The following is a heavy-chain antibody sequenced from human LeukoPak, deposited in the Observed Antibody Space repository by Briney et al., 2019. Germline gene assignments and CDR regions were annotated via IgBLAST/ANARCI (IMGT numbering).Heavy chain of an antibody. D-gene: IGHD5-18*01. CDR3: ARRIQLWFSHFGY. Sequence: SETLSLTCTVSGGSISSSSYYWGWIRQPPGKGLEWIGEINHSGSTNYNPSLKSRVTISVDTSKNQFSLKLSSVTAADTAVYYCARRIQLWFSHFGYWGQGTLVTVSS. CDR1: GGSISSSSYY. V-gene: IGHV4-39*07. J-gene: IGHJ4*02. CDR2: INHSGST.